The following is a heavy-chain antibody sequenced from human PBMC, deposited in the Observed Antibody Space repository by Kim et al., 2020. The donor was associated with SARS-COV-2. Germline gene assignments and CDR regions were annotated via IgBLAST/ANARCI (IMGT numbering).Heavy chain of an antibody. CDR3: ARTSLGYSYGYYYYVMDV. CDR2: IYTSGST. V-gene: IGHV4-61*02. CDR1: GGSISSGSYY. Sequence: SETLSLTCTVSGGSISSGSYYWSWIRQPAGKGLEWIGRIYTSGSTNYNPSLKSRVTISVDTSKNQFSLKLSSVTAADTAVYYCARTSLGYSYGYYYYVMDVWGQGTTVTVSS. J-gene: IGHJ6*02. D-gene: IGHD5-18*01.